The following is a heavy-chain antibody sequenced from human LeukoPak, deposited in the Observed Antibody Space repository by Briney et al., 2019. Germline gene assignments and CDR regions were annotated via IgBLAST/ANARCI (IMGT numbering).Heavy chain of an antibody. CDR1: GFTFSSYS. CDR3: ARDRDSGRFYDY. V-gene: IGHV3-21*01. Sequence: GGSLRLSCAGSGFTFSSYSMNWVRQAPGKGLEWVSSISSSSSYIYYADSVKGRFTISRDNAKNSLYLQMNSLRAEDTAVYYCARDRDSGRFYDYWGQGTLVTVSS. D-gene: IGHD6-19*01. CDR2: ISSSSSYI. J-gene: IGHJ4*02.